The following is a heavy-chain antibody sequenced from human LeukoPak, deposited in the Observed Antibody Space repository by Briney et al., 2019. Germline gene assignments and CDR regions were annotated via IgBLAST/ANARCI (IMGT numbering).Heavy chain of an antibody. V-gene: IGHV1-2*06. D-gene: IGHD3-22*01. CDR1: GYTFTGYY. Sequence: GASVKVSCKASGYTFTGYYMHWVRQAPGQGLGWMGQINPDSGGTYYAQKFQGRVTVTRDTSISTAYMQLSRLSSDDTAVYYCARGGYYDSSGYYYGGNYYMDVWGKGTTVTVSS. CDR2: INPDSGGT. CDR3: ARGGYYDSSGYYYGGNYYMDV. J-gene: IGHJ6*03.